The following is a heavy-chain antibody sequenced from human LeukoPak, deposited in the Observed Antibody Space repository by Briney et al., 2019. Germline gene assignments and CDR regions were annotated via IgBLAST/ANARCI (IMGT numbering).Heavy chain of an antibody. CDR3: ARVVGTDEGADY. CDR2: IKPDGSEK. V-gene: IGHV3-7*04. J-gene: IGHJ4*02. CDR1: GFIFRIYW. D-gene: IGHD1-7*01. Sequence: GGSLRLSCAASGFIFRIYWMNWVRQAPGKGLEWVANIKPDGSEKRYVDSVKGRFTISRDNAKNSLYLQMNSLRAEDTAVYYCARVVGTDEGADYWGQGTLVTVSS.